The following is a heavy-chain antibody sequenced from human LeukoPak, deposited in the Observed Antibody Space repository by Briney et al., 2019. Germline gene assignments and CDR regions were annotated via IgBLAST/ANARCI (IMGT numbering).Heavy chain of an antibody. CDR1: GYSFTSYW. J-gene: IGHJ4*02. CDR2: IYPGDSDT. Sequence: PGESLKISCKGSGYSFTSYWIGWVRQMPGKGLEWMGIIYPGDSDTRYSPSFQGQVTISADKSISTAYLQWSSLKASDTAMYYCARHGRDSLYDRTTTVTTFSGFDYWGQGTLVTVSS. D-gene: IGHD4-17*01. V-gene: IGHV5-51*01. CDR3: ARHGRDSLYDRTTTVTTFSGFDY.